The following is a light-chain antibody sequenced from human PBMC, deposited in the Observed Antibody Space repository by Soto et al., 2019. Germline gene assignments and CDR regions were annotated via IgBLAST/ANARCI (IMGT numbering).Light chain of an antibody. CDR1: QTISSW. CDR2: KAS. Sequence: DIQMTQSPSTLSVSVGDRVAIACRASQTISSWSAWYQQKPGKAPKLLIYKASTLKSGVPSRFSGSGSGTEFTLTISSLQPDDFATYYCHQYNNFPRTFGQGTKVDIK. V-gene: IGKV1-5*03. J-gene: IGKJ1*01. CDR3: HQYNNFPRT.